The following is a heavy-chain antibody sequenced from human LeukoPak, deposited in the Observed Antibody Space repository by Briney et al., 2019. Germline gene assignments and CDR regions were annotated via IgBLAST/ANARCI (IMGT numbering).Heavy chain of an antibody. V-gene: IGHV1-2*06. CDR3: ARDLRYYGSGSYRY. D-gene: IGHD3-10*01. Sequence: ASVKVSCKASGYTFTGYYMHWVRQAPGQGLEWMGRINPNSGGTNYAQKFQGRVTITRDTSISIAHMELSRLRSDDTAVYYCARDLRYYGSGSYRYWGQGALVTVSS. J-gene: IGHJ4*02. CDR2: INPNSGGT. CDR1: GYTFTGYY.